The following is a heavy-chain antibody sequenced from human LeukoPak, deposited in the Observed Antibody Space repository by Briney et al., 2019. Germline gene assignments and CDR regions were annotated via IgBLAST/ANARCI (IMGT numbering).Heavy chain of an antibody. CDR2: ISGSGGST. Sequence: PGGSLRLSCAVSGFTFSSYAMSWVRHAPGEGLEWGSAISGSGGSTYYADSVKGRFTIPRDNSKNTLYLQMNSLRAEDTAVYYCAKDVSRVVATVTGPDYWGPGTLVTVSS. CDR1: GFTFSSYA. V-gene: IGHV3-23*01. J-gene: IGHJ4*02. D-gene: IGHD2-21*02. CDR3: AKDVSRVVATVTGPDY.